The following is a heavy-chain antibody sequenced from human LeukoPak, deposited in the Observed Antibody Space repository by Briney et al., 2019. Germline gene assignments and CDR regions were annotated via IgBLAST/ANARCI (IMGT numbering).Heavy chain of an antibody. D-gene: IGHD6-19*01. V-gene: IGHV4-59*01. J-gene: IGHJ4*02. CDR1: GCSISSYY. CDR2: IYYSGST. Sequence: PSETLSLTCTVSGCSISSYYWSWIRQPPGKGLEWIGYIYYSGSTNYNPSLKSRVTISVNTSKNQFSLKLSSVTAADTAVYYCAREAVAGTYFDYWGQGTLVTVSS. CDR3: AREAVAGTYFDY.